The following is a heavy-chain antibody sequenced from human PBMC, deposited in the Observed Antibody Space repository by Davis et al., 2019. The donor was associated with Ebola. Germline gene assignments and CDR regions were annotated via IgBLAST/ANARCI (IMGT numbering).Heavy chain of an antibody. CDR2: IKPDGSET. J-gene: IGHJ4*02. V-gene: IGHV3-7*01. D-gene: IGHD1-14*01. Sequence: GESLKISCVVSGFTFSRSWMSWVRQVPGKGLEWVANIKPDGSETSYADSVKGRFTISSDNAKNSLYLQMNSLRAEDTAIYYCARDEYRKVDFWGQGTLVTVSS. CDR1: GFTFSRSW. CDR3: ARDEYRKVDF.